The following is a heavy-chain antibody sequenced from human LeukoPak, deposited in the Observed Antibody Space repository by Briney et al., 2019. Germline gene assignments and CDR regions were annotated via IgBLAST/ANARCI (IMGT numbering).Heavy chain of an antibody. CDR3: ARGQVGSYVYYYYYGMDV. CDR1: GGSFSGYY. CDR2: INHSGST. V-gene: IGHV4-34*01. D-gene: IGHD6-19*01. Sequence: SETLSLTCAVYGGSFSGYYWSWIRQPPGKGLEWIGEINHSGSTNFNPSLKSRVTISVDTSKNQFSLRLSSMTAADTAVYYCARGQVGSYVYYYYYGMDVSGRGTTVTVSS. J-gene: IGHJ6*02.